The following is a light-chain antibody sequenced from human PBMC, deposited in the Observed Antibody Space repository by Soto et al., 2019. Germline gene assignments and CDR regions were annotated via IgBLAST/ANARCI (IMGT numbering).Light chain of an antibody. V-gene: IGKV3-20*01. CDR2: GAS. CDR1: QSVSSSY. J-gene: IGKJ5*01. CDR3: QQYNNWPPIT. Sequence: EIVLTQSPGTLSLSPWERATLSCRASQSVSSSYLGWYQQKPGQAPRLLIYGASSRATGIPDRFSGSGSGTDFTLTISSLQSEDFAVYYCQQYNNWPPITFGQGTRLEIK.